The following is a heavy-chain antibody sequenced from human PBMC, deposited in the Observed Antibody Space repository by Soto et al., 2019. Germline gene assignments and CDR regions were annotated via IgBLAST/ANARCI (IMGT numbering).Heavy chain of an antibody. CDR1: GYTFTGYY. D-gene: IGHD3-16*01. CDR3: ARDQSRWGKHPYYYGMDV. Sequence: ASVKVSCKASGYTFTGYYMHWVRQAPGQGLEWMGWINPNSGGTNYAQKFQGRVTMTRDTSISTAYMELSRLRSDDTAVYYCARDQSRWGKHPYYYGMDVWGQGTTVTVYS. J-gene: IGHJ6*02. CDR2: INPNSGGT. V-gene: IGHV1-2*02.